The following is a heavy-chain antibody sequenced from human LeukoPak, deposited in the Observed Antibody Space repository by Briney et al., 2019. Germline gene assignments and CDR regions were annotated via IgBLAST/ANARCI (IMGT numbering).Heavy chain of an antibody. Sequence: LPGGSLRLSCAASGFTFDDYAMHWVRQAPGKGLEWVSGISWNSGSIGYADSVKGRFTISRDNAKNSLYLQMNSLRAEDTAVYYCARDGHDSSGYYDAGDAFDIWGQGTMVTVSS. D-gene: IGHD3-22*01. CDR1: GFTFDDYA. CDR2: ISWNSGSI. J-gene: IGHJ3*02. CDR3: ARDGHDSSGYYDAGDAFDI. V-gene: IGHV3-9*01.